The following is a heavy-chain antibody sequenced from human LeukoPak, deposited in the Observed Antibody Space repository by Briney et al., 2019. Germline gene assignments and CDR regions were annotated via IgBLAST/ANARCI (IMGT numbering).Heavy chain of an antibody. J-gene: IGHJ5*02. V-gene: IGHV3-30-3*01. CDR1: GFTFNNYA. CDR3: ARAEDCSSTSCSSRGDWFDP. D-gene: IGHD2-2*01. CDR2: ISYDGSNK. Sequence: GGSLRLSCTAAGFTFNNYAMSWVRQAPGKGLEWVAVISYDGSNKYYTDSVKGRFTISRDNSKNTLYLQMNSLRAEDTAVYYCARAEDCSSTSCSSRGDWFDPWGQGTLVTVSS.